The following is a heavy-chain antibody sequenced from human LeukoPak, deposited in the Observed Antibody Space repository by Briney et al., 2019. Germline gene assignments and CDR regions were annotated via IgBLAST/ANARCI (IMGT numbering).Heavy chain of an antibody. CDR2: INHSGST. J-gene: IGHJ4*02. Sequence: SETLSLTCAVYGGSFSGYYWSWIRQPPGKGLEWIGEINHSGSTNHNPSLKSRVTISVDTSKNQFSLKLSSVTAADTAVYYCARGGNWNYLRSMGTRFDYWGQGTLVTVSS. V-gene: IGHV4-34*01. CDR1: GGSFSGYY. CDR3: ARGGNWNYLRSMGTRFDY. D-gene: IGHD1-7*01.